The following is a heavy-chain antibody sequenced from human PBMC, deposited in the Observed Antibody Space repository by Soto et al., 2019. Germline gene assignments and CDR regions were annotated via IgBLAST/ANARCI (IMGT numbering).Heavy chain of an antibody. CDR2: ISYDGSNK. D-gene: IGHD3-10*01. CDR3: AKGQGVRGVIIFSPPTHNWFDP. V-gene: IGHV3-30*18. Sequence: HPSWCPRLSCSASGFTFSSYGMHWVRQAPGKGLEWVAVISYDGSNKYYADSVKGRFTISRDNSKNTLYLQMNSLRAEDTAVYHCAKGQGVRGVIIFSPPTHNWFDPWGQGTLVTVSS. J-gene: IGHJ5*02. CDR1: GFTFSSYG.